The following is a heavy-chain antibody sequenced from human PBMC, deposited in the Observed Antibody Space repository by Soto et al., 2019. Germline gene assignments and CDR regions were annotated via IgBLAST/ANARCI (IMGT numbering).Heavy chain of an antibody. CDR2: IYYSGST. D-gene: IGHD2-15*01. V-gene: IGHV4-30-4*01. J-gene: IGHJ6*02. CDR3: ARFVVGLYYYYYGMDV. Sequence: SETLSLTCTVSGGSISSGDYYWSWIRQPPGKGLEWIGYIYYSGSTYYNPSLKSRVTISVDTSKNQFSLKLSSVTAADTAVYYCARFVVGLYYYYYGMDVWGQGTSVTVSS. CDR1: GGSISSGDYY.